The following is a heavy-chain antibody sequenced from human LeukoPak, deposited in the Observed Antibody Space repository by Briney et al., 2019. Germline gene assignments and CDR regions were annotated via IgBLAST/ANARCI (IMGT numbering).Heavy chain of an antibody. J-gene: IGHJ6*02. V-gene: IGHV3-23*01. Sequence: GGSLRLSCAASGFTFSSYAMSWVRQAPGKGLEWVSAISGGGGGTFYADSVKGRFTISRDNSKNTLYLQMNSLRAEDTAVYYCAKDLGGKPYYYYGMDVWGQRTTVTVSS. CDR2: ISGGGGGT. CDR1: GFTFSSYA. CDR3: AKDLGGKPYYYYGMDV.